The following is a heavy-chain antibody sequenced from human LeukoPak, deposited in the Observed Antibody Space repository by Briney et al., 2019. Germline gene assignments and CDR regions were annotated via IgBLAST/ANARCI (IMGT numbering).Heavy chain of an antibody. D-gene: IGHD3-22*01. CDR3: ARSSRSGYYYESDY. CDR2: VIPMFGAA. CDR1: GGSFSNYG. V-gene: IGHV1-69*13. J-gene: IGHJ4*02. Sequence: SVKVSCKTSGGSFSNYGISWLRQAPGQGLEWMGGVIPMFGAANYAQKFQGRVTITADESTSTAYMELSSLRSEDTAVYYCARSSRSGYYYESDYWGQGTLVTVSS.